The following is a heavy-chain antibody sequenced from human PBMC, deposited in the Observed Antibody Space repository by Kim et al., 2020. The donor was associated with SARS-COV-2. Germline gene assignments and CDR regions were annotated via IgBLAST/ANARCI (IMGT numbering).Heavy chain of an antibody. CDR2: IYYSGST. J-gene: IGHJ4*02. CDR3: ARHLPEEGNYFDY. Sequence: SETLSLTCTVSGGSISSSSYYWGWIRQPPGKGLEWIGSIYYSGSTYYNPSLKSRVTISVDTSKNQFSLKLSSVTAADTAVYYCARHLPEEGNYFDYWGQGTLVTVSS. D-gene: IGHD3-10*01. V-gene: IGHV4-39*01. CDR1: GGSISSSSYY.